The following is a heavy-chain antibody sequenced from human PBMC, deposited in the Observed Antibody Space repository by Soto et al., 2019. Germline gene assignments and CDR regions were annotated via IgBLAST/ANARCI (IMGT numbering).Heavy chain of an antibody. CDR2: IWYDGSNK. V-gene: IGHV3-33*01. CDR3: ARDAGGGVISGAAQDI. J-gene: IGHJ3*02. D-gene: IGHD3-16*01. Sequence: GGSLRLSCVASGFTFSTYAMHWVRQAPGKGLEWVALIWYDGSNKYYADSVKGRFTISRDNSKNTLYLQMNSLRGENTAVYYWARDAGGGVISGAAQDIWGKGTMAT. CDR1: GFTFSTYA.